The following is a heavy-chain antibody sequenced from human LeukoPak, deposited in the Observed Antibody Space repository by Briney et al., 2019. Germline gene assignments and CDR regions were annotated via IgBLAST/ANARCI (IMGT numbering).Heavy chain of an antibody. CDR2: ISERGGST. J-gene: IGHJ4*02. V-gene: IGHV3-23*01. D-gene: IGHD3-10*01. CDR3: AKRGIVIRAVIIIGFHKEAYYFDY. CDR1: GITLSNYG. Sequence: GGSLRLSCVVSGITLSNYGMSWVRQAPGKGLEWVSGISERGGSTNYADSVKGWFIISRDTSKNTVYLQMNSLRVGDTAVYFCAKRGIVIRAVIIIGFHKEAYYFDYWGQGILVTVSS.